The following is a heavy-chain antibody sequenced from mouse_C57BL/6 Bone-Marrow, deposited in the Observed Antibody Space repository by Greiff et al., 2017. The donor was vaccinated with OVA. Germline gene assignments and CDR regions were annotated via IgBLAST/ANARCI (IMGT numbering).Heavy chain of an antibody. CDR3: ARGYSSAWFAY. Sequence: DVMLVESGGGLVQLGGSLKLSCAASGFTFSDYYMYWVRQTPEKRLEWVAYISNGGGSTYYPDTVKGRFTISRDNAKNTLYLQMSRLKSEDTAMYYCARGYSSAWFAYWGQGTLVTVSA. J-gene: IGHJ3*01. CDR1: GFTFSDYY. CDR2: ISNGGGST. D-gene: IGHD2-12*01. V-gene: IGHV5-12*01.